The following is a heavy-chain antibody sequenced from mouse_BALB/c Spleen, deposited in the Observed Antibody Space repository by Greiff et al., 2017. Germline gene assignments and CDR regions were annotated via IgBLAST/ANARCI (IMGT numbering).Heavy chain of an antibody. J-gene: IGHJ2*01. Sequence: EVKLVESGGGLVKLGGSLKLSCAASGFTFSSYYMSWVRQTPEKRLELVAAINSNGGSTYYPDTVKGRFTISRDNAKNTLYLQMSSLKSEDTALYYCARQDGNYVDYWGQGTTLTVSS. D-gene: IGHD2-1*01. CDR3: ARQDGNYVDY. V-gene: IGHV5-6-2*01. CDR1: GFTFSSYY. CDR2: INSNGGST.